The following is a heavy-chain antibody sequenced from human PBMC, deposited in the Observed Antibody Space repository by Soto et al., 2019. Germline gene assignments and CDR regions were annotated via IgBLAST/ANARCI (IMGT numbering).Heavy chain of an antibody. CDR2: ISSNSVTI. D-gene: IGHD1-26*01. J-gene: IGHJ4*02. CDR3: AREDILGTRSFDY. Sequence: PGGSLRLSCGASGFIFSKYSMNWVRQAPGKGLEWLSYISSNSVTIYYADSVRGRFTIFRDNAKNSLYLQMNSLRDEDTAVYYCAREDILGTRSFDYWGKGALVTVS. V-gene: IGHV3-48*02. CDR1: GFIFSKYS.